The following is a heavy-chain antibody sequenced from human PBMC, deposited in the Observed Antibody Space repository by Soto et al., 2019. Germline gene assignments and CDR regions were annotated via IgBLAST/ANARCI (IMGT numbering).Heavy chain of an antibody. D-gene: IGHD5-18*01. CDR2: IYPADSET. CDR3: ERQTQPTDYTAMGDAFDI. Sequence: PGESLKSSCTGSGYSFTSYLNCWVRHIPGKGLELVGIIYPADSETSYSPFFHGHITISADNSISTSYLQRSRPTASTTAMYYAERQTQPTDYTAMGDAFDIWGQGTMVTVSS. CDR1: GYSFTSYL. J-gene: IGHJ3*02. V-gene: IGHV5-51*01.